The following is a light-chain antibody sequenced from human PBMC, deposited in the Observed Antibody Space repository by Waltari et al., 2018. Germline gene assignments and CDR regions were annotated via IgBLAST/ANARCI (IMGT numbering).Light chain of an antibody. Sequence: QSVLTQPPYVSAAPGQTVTISYSGSSSNIGNYYVTWYHQLPGPAPNLLIYDNNKRPSGIPDRFSASKSGTSATLGITGLQIGDEADYYCATWDNSLTDVVFGGGTKLTVL. V-gene: IGLV1-51*01. CDR1: SSNIGNYY. CDR3: ATWDNSLTDVV. J-gene: IGLJ3*02. CDR2: DNN.